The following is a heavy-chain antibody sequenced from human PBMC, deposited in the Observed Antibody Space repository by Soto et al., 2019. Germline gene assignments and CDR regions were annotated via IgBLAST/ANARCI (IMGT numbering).Heavy chain of an antibody. CDR3: ARVSYYDILTGYSPFDY. Sequence: ASVKVSCKASGYTFTSYYMHWVRQAPGQGLEWMGIINPSGGSTSYAQKFQGRVTMTRDTSTSTVYMELSSLRSGDTAVYYCARVSYYDILTGYSPFDYWGQGTLVTVSS. CDR2: INPSGGST. D-gene: IGHD3-9*01. J-gene: IGHJ4*02. V-gene: IGHV1-46*03. CDR1: GYTFTSYY.